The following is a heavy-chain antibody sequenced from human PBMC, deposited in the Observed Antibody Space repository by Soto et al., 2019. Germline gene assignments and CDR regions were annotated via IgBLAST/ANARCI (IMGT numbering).Heavy chain of an antibody. Sequence: QVQLQESGPGLVKPSETLSLTCTVSGGSVSSGSYYWSWIRQPPGKGLEWIGYIYYSGSTNYNPSLKCRVTISVDTSKNQFSLKLSSVTAADTAVYYCARDSIGGYSYGSIDYWGQGTLVTVSS. CDR3: ARDSIGGYSYGSIDY. J-gene: IGHJ4*02. V-gene: IGHV4-61*01. CDR1: GGSVSSGSYY. D-gene: IGHD5-18*01. CDR2: IYYSGST.